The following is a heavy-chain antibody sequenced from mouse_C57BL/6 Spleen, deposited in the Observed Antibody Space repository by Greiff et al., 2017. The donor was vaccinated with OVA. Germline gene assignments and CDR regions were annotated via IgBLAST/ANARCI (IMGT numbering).Heavy chain of an antibody. CDR3: ARHYYYGSSFDY. V-gene: IGHV5-17*01. J-gene: IGHJ2*01. CDR2: ISSGSSTI. CDR1: GFTFSDYG. D-gene: IGHD1-1*01. Sequence: EVQLQQSGGGLVKPGGSLKLSCAASGFTFSDYGMHWVRQAPEKGLEWVAYISSGSSTIYYADTVKGRFTISRDNAKNTLFLQMTSLRSEDTAMYYCARHYYYGSSFDYWGQGTTLTVSS.